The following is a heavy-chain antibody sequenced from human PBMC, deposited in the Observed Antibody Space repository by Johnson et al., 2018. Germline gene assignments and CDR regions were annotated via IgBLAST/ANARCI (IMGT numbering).Heavy chain of an antibody. CDR2: MSSSSSYI. D-gene: IGHD6-13*01. J-gene: IGHJ6*02. V-gene: IGHV3-21*01. CDR3: ARDLSSRWQRTQTYYYYYGMDV. CDR1: GFTFSSYS. Sequence: EVRLGEAGGGLVEPGGSLRLSCAASGFTFSSYSMNWVRQAPGKGLEWVSSMSSSSSYIYYADSVKGRFTIHRDNANSSLFLQMDSLRAEETAVYYCARDLSSRWQRTQTYYYYYGMDVWGQGTTVTVSS.